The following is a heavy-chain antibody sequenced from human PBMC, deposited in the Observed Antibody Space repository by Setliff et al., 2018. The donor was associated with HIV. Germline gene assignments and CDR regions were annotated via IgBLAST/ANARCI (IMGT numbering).Heavy chain of an antibody. CDR2: INPNSSDT. J-gene: IGHJ4*02. D-gene: IGHD4-17*01. Sequence: WASVKVSCKASGYTFTDYYIHWVRQAPGQGLEWMGWINPNSSDTNYAPKFQGRVTMTRDTSISTAYMDLSRLRSDDTAVYDCARRVPPIPSGDLDYWGQGTLVTVSS. CDR3: ARRVPPIPSGDLDY. V-gene: IGHV1-2*02. CDR1: GYTFTDYY.